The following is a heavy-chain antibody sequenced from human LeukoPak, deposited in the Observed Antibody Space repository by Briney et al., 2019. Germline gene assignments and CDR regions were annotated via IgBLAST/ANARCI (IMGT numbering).Heavy chain of an antibody. CDR3: ARPRYSYGYVGYFDY. J-gene: IGHJ4*02. V-gene: IGHV1-18*01. CDR1: GYTFTSYG. D-gene: IGHD5-18*01. Sequence: RASVKVSCKTSGYTFTSYGISWVRQAPGQGLEWMGWISAYNGNTNYAQKLQGRVTMTTDTSTSTAYMELRSLRSDDTAVYYCARPRYSYGYVGYFDYWGQGTLVTVSS. CDR2: ISAYNGNT.